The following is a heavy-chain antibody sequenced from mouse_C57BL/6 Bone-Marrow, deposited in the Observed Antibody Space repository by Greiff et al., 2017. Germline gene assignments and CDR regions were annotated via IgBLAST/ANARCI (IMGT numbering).Heavy chain of an antibody. Sequence: QVQLQQPGAELVKPGASVKMSCKASGYTFTSYWITWVKQRPGQGLEWIGDIYPGSGSTNYNEKFKSKATLTVDTSSSTAYMPLSSLTSEDSAVYYCARSYDGYYGAWFAYWGQGTLVTVSA. D-gene: IGHD2-3*01. CDR2: IYPGSGST. CDR3: ARSYDGYYGAWFAY. CDR1: GYTFTSYW. J-gene: IGHJ3*01. V-gene: IGHV1-55*01.